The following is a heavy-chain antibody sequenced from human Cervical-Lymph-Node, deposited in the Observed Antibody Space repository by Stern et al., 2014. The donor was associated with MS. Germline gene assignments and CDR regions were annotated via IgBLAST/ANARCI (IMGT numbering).Heavy chain of an antibody. D-gene: IGHD3-22*01. J-gene: IGHJ3*02. V-gene: IGHV3-21*01. CDR3: ARGGDYNTYDI. CDR1: GFTFSSSS. Sequence: EVQLVESGGGLVKPGGSLRLSCAASGFTFSSSSMNWVRQAPGKGLEWVSSISSSGSYIFYADSVKGRFTISRDNAKNSLYLQLNSLRAEDTAIYYCARGGDYNTYDIWGQGTMVTVSS. CDR2: ISSSGSYI.